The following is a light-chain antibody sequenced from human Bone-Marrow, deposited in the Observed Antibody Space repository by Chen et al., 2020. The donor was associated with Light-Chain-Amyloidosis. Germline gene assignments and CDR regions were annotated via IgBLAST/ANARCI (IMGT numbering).Light chain of an antibody. J-gene: IGKJ4*01. CDR2: TAS. CDR1: QSITKF. Sequence: IQMTQSPSTLSASDGDRVTITCRASQSITKFLNWYQQKPGKGPKLLIYTASSLQSGVPSRFSGSGSGTDFSLTISSVQPEDLATYYCQQSYSTPTFGGGTKLEIK. CDR3: QQSYSTPT. V-gene: IGKV1-39*01.